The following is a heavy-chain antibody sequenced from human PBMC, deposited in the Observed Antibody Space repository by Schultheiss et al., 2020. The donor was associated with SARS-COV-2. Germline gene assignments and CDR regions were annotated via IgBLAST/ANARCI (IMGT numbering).Heavy chain of an antibody. Sequence: SGPTLVKPTQTLTLTCTFSGFSLSTSGVGVGWIRQPPGKALEWLALIYWDDDKRYSPSLKSRLTITKDTSKNQVVLTMTNMDPVDTATYYCARAYSASYYAYYYYAMDVWGRGTTVTVSS. CDR2: IYWDDDK. J-gene: IGHJ6*02. D-gene: IGHD1-26*01. V-gene: IGHV2-5*02. CDR3: ARAYSASYYAYYYYAMDV. CDR1: GFSLSTSGVG.